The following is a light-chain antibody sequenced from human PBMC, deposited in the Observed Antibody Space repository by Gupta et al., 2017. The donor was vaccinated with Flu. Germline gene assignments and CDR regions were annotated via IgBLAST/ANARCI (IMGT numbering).Light chain of an antibody. Sequence: DLVTTQSPDPLPVSLGQRATINCKSSQSVLYSSNNKNYLAWYQQKPGQPPKLLIYWASTRESGVPDRFSGSGSGTDFTLTISSLQAEDVAVYYCQQYYSTPWTFGQGTKVEIK. CDR2: WAS. CDR1: QSVLYSSNNKNY. V-gene: IGKV4-1*01. CDR3: QQYYSTPWT. J-gene: IGKJ1*01.